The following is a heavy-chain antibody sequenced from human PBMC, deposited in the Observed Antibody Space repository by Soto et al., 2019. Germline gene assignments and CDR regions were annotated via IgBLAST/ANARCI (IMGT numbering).Heavy chain of an antibody. Sequence: EVQLLESGGGLVQPGGSLRLSCAASGVTFSSYAMSWVRQAPGKGLEWVSSISGSGGSTYYAESVKGRFTISRDNSKNTLYLQTNSLRVEDTAVYYCAKVRYHYGSGMDYWGQGNLVTVSS. CDR3: AKVRYHYGSGMDY. J-gene: IGHJ4*02. D-gene: IGHD3-10*01. CDR2: ISGSGGST. V-gene: IGHV3-23*01. CDR1: GVTFSSYA.